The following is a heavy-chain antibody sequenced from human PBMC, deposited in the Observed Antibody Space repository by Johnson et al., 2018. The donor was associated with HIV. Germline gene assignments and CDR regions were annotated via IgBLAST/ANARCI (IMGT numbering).Heavy chain of an antibody. CDR3: ARDLSPREWELRSRAFDI. J-gene: IGHJ3*02. V-gene: IGHV3-9*01. D-gene: IGHD1-26*01. Sequence: LVESGGGLVQPGRSLRLSCAASGFTFDDYAMHWVRQAPGKGLEWVSGISWNSGSIGSADSVKGRFTISRDNAKNTLYLQMNSLRADDTAVYYCARDLSPREWELRSRAFDIWGQGTMVTVSS. CDR1: GFTFDDYA. CDR2: ISWNSGSI.